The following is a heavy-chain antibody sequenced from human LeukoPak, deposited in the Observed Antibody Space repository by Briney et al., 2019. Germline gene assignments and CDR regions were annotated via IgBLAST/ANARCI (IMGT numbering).Heavy chain of an antibody. J-gene: IGHJ5*02. D-gene: IGHD3-10*01. CDR2: ISSSSSTI. CDR1: GFTFSSYS. CDR3: ARRVWFGELLP. Sequence: PGGSLRLSCAASGFTFSSYSMNWVRQAPGKGLEWVSYISSSSSTIYYADSVKGRFTISRDNAKNSLYLQMNSLRAEDTAVYYCARRVWFGELLPWGQGTLVTVSS. V-gene: IGHV3-48*04.